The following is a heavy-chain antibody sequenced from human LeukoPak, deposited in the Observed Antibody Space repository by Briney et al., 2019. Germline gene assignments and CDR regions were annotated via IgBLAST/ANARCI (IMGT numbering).Heavy chain of an antibody. J-gene: IGHJ4*02. V-gene: IGHV3-30*02. CDR3: AKDSCSSSWTVHAHDY. Sequence: GGSLRLSCAASGFTFSSYGMHWVRQAPGKGLEWVAFIRYDGSNKYYADSVKGRFTISRDNSKNTLYLQMNSLRAEDTAVYYCAKDSCSSSWTVHAHDYWGQGTLVTVSS. CDR2: IRYDGSNK. D-gene: IGHD6-13*01. CDR1: GFTFSSYG.